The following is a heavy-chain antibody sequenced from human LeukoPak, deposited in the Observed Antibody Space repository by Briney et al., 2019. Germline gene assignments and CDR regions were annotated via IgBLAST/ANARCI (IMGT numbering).Heavy chain of an antibody. J-gene: IGHJ4*02. V-gene: IGHV3-23*01. Sequence: GGSLRLSCAASGFTFGTYAMSWVRQAPGKGLEWVSAVSGSGGSTYYADSVKGRFTISRDNSKNMLYLQMNSLRAEDTAVYYCAKDTERFLEWLLSVFDYWGQGTLVTVSS. CDR1: GFTFGTYA. CDR3: AKDTERFLEWLLSVFDY. D-gene: IGHD3-3*01. CDR2: VSGSGGST.